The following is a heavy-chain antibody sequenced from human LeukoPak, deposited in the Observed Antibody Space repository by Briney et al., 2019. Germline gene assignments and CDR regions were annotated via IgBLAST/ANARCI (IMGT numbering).Heavy chain of an antibody. Sequence: GASVKVSCKASGYTFTSFYIHWVRQAPGQGLEWMAIINPSGGTTRYAQKFQGRVTMTRDTSTSTVYMELSSLRSEDTAVYYCARDARPSYDTSGYYFPGDYWGQGTLVTVS. D-gene: IGHD3-22*01. CDR2: INPSGGTT. CDR3: ARDARPSYDTSGYYFPGDY. V-gene: IGHV1-46*01. CDR1: GYTFTSFY. J-gene: IGHJ4*02.